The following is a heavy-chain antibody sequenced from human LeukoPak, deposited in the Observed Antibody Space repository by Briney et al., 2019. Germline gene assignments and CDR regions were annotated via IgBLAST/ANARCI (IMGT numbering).Heavy chain of an antibody. D-gene: IGHD6-19*01. J-gene: IGHJ4*02. CDR1: GFTFSSYG. Sequence: PGGSLRLSCAASGFTFSSYGMHWVRQAPGKGLEWVAVISYDGSNKYYADSVKGRFTISRDNSKNTLYLQMNSLRAEDTAVYYCANTPEAVAGTWGQGTLVTVSS. CDR2: ISYDGSNK. V-gene: IGHV3-30*18. CDR3: ANTPEAVAGT.